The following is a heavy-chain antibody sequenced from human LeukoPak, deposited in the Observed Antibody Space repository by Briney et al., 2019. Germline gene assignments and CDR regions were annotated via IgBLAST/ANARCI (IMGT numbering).Heavy chain of an antibody. CDR1: VYTYTSYY. J-gene: IGHJ3*02. V-gene: IGHV1-46*01. Sequence: ASVTVSLKASVYTYTSYYMHWVRQPRAQGLEWMGIINSNDGSTSYAQKSQGRVTITTHMSTSRVYMELSSLRSEDTALYYCARLKDYYGSGAQGVLTFDIWGQGTMVTVSS. CDR3: ARLKDYYGSGAQGVLTFDI. CDR2: INSNDGST. D-gene: IGHD3-10*01.